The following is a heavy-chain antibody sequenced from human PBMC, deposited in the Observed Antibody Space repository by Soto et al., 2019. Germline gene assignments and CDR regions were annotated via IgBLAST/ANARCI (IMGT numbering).Heavy chain of an antibody. D-gene: IGHD3-10*01. CDR2: IYYSGST. Sequence: SETLSLTCTVSGGSISSGGYYWSWIRQHPGKGLEWIGYIYYSGSTYYNPSLKSRVTISVDTSKNQFSLKLSSVTAADTAVYYCAREHYGSGSRYFDYWGQGTLITVSS. V-gene: IGHV4-31*03. J-gene: IGHJ4*02. CDR1: GGSISSGGYY. CDR3: AREHYGSGSRYFDY.